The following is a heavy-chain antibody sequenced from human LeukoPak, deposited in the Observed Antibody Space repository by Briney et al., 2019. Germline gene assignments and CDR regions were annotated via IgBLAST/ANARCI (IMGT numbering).Heavy chain of an antibody. CDR2: INWNGGST. J-gene: IGHJ5*02. V-gene: IGHV3-20*04. CDR3: ARPVRYQLLYWFDP. CDR1: GFTFDDYG. Sequence: SGGSLRLSCAASGFTFDDYGMSWVRQAPGKGLEWVSGINWNGGSTGYADSVKGRFTISRDNAKNSLYLQMNSLRAEDTALYYCARPVRYQLLYWFDPWGQGTLVTVSS. D-gene: IGHD2-2*01.